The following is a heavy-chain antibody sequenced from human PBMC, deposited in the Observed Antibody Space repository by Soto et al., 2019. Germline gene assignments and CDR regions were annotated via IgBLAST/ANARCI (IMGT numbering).Heavy chain of an antibody. J-gene: IGHJ4*02. V-gene: IGHV4-59*08. D-gene: IGHD1-1*01. CDR2: IYYSGST. Sequence: SETLSLTCTVSGVSISSYYWSWIRQPPGKGLEWIGYIYYSGSTNYNPPLKSRVTISVDTSKNQFSLKLSSVTAADTAVYYCARRYGYSFDYWGQGSLVTV. CDR3: ARRYGYSFDY. CDR1: GVSISSYY.